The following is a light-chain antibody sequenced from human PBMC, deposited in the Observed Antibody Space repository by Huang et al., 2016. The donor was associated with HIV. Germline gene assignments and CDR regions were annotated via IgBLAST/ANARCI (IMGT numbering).Light chain of an antibody. V-gene: IGKV3-15*01. Sequence: IVMTQSPATLSGSPGERATLSCRASQRISSNLAWYQQTQGQAPRLLIYGASTRATGVPARFIVSGSGTEFTLTISSLQSEGFAVYYCQQYDNWPWFTFGQGTKLDIK. CDR3: QQYDNWPWFT. CDR2: GAS. CDR1: QRISSN. J-gene: IGKJ2*01.